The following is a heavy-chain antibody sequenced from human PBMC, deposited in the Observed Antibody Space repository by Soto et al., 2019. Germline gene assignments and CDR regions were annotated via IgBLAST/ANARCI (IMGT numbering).Heavy chain of an antibody. V-gene: IGHV4-34*01. D-gene: IGHD3-3*01. J-gene: IGHJ1*01. CDR2: INHSGST. CDR3: ARALDDATTEYFQH. CDR1: GGSFSGYY. Sequence: SETLSLTCAVYGGSFSGYYWSWIRQPPGKGLEWIGEINHSGSTNYNPSLKSRVTISVDTSKNQFSLKLSSVTAADTAVYYCARALDDATTEYFQHWGQGTLVTVSS.